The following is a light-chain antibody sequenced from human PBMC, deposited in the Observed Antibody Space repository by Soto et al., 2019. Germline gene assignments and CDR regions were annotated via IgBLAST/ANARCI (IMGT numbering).Light chain of an antibody. CDR3: QQDYNCWT. Sequence: EIVMTQSPATLSLSPGERATLSCRASQSVSSSYLSWYQQKPGQAPRLLIYGASTRATGIPARFSGSGSGTDFTLTISSLQPEDFAVYYCQQDYNCWTFGQGTKVEIK. V-gene: IGKV3D-7*01. CDR2: GAS. CDR1: QSVSSSY. J-gene: IGKJ1*01.